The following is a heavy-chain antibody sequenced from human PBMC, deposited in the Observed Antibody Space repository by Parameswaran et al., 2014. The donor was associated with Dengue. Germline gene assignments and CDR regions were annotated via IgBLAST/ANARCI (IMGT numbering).Heavy chain of an antibody. D-gene: IGHD5-18*01. V-gene: IGHV1-8*01. J-gene: IGHJ5*02. Sequence: WVRQAPGQGLEWMGWMNPNSGNTGYAQKFQGRVTMTRNTSISTAYMELSSLRSEDTAVYYCAVDTAGIDPWGQGTLVTVSS. CDR3: AVDTAGIDP. CDR2: MNPNSGNT.